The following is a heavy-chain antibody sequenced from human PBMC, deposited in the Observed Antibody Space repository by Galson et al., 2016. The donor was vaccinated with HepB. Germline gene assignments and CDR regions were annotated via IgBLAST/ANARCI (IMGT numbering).Heavy chain of an antibody. Sequence: SLRLSCAVSGFTFSNYAMHWVRQAPGEGLEWVAVTDGTNKYYADSVKGRFTISRDDSKSTLYLQMDRLRAEDTAVYYCATDPIVGVPDYFDYWGQGTLVTVSS. V-gene: IGHV3-30-3*01. J-gene: IGHJ4*02. D-gene: IGHD1-26*01. CDR3: ATDPIVGVPDYFDY. CDR1: GFTFSNYA. CDR2: TDGTNK.